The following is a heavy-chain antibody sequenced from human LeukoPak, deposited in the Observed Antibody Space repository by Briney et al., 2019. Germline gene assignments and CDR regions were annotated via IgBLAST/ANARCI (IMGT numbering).Heavy chain of an antibody. CDR1: GFTFSTYA. CDR3: ARDIYDFFGGGDFDY. D-gene: IGHD3-16*01. J-gene: IGHJ4*02. V-gene: IGHV3-23*01. CDR2: ITDSGGNT. Sequence: GGSLRLSCTASGFTFSTYAMSWVRQAPGKGLEWVSAITDSGGNTYYAAPVKGRFTISRDNSKNTLYLQMNSLRAEDTAAYYCARDIYDFFGGGDFDYWGQGTLVTVSS.